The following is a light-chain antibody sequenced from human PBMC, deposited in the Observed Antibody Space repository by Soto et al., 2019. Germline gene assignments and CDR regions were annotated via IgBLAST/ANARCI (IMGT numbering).Light chain of an antibody. V-gene: IGKV1-27*01. CDR2: TTS. Sequence: DIQMTQSPSSLSASVGDRVSITCRASQGISNYLAWYQQKPGKVPKLLIYTTSTLRSGGPSRFSGSGSGTDFTLTISSLQPEDVATYYGQKYNSAPPSFGPGTRVDI. J-gene: IGKJ3*01. CDR1: QGISNY. CDR3: QKYNSAPPS.